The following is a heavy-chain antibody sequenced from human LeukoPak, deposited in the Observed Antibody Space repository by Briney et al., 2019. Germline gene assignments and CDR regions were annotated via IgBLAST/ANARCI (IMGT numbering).Heavy chain of an antibody. J-gene: IGHJ4*02. CDR1: GFTFSSFA. V-gene: IGHV3-30-3*01. Sequence: PGKFLRLSCDASGFTFSSFAMHWVRLSPAKGLEWVAVIGHSGGNQYYADSVKGRVTISRDNSKNSLLLQINNVRPEDTAVYYCARDGGGYMYSPITTYYFDSWGQGVLVAVSS. CDR3: ARDGGGYMYSPITTYYFDS. CDR2: IGHSGGNQ. D-gene: IGHD5-18*01.